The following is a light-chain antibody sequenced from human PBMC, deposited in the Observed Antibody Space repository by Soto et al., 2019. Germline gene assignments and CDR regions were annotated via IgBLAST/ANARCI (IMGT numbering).Light chain of an antibody. V-gene: IGKV3D-20*02. J-gene: IGKJ5*01. CDR3: QQRSNWPRT. Sequence: EIVLTQSPGTLSLSPGERATLSCRASQSVSNNYLAWYQQKPGQAPRLLIYGASNRATGIPDRFSGSGSGTEFTLTISSLQSEDFAVYYCQQRSNWPRTFGQGTRLEIK. CDR2: GAS. CDR1: QSVSNNY.